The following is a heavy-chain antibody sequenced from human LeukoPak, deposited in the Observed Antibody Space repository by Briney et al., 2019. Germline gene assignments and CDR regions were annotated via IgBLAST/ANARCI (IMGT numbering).Heavy chain of an antibody. CDR3: AKDNDYSSSWSFDY. Sequence: PGGSLRLSCAASGFTFSNYVMHWVRQAPGKGLEWVSGISGSGGSTYYADSVKGRFTISRDNSNNTLYLQMNSLRAEDTAVYYCAKDNDYSSSWSFDYWGQGTLVTVSS. CDR2: ISGSGGST. D-gene: IGHD6-13*01. V-gene: IGHV3-23*01. CDR1: GFTFSNYV. J-gene: IGHJ4*02.